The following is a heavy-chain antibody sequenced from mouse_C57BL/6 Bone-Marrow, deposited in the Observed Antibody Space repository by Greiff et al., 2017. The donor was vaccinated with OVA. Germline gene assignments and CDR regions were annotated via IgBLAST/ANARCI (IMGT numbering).Heavy chain of an antibody. Sequence: VQLQQPGAELVMPGASVKLSCKASGYTFTSYWMHWVKQRPGQGLEWIGEVDPSDSYTNYNQKFKGKSTLTVDKSSSTAYMQLSSLTSEDSAVYDSAREWGPYWEFDVWGTGTTVTVSA. V-gene: IGHV1-69*01. J-gene: IGHJ1*03. CDR1: GYTFTSYW. CDR2: VDPSDSYT. CDR3: AREWGPYWEFDV.